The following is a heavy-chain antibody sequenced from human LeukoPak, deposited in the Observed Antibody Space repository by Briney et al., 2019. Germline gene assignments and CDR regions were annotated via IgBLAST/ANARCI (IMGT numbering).Heavy chain of an antibody. V-gene: IGHV4-31*03. J-gene: IGHJ6*02. D-gene: IGHD4-17*01. CDR2: IYYTGTT. CDR3: ARDRATVTSHYSGMDV. CDR1: GGSIGSDGYY. Sequence: TSQPLSLTCSVSGGSIGSDGYYWNWIPQHAGKGLEWIGHIYYTGTTYYNPPLKSRASISVDTSKNQLSLKLSSVTAADTAVYYCARDRATVTSHYSGMDVWGQGTTVTVSS.